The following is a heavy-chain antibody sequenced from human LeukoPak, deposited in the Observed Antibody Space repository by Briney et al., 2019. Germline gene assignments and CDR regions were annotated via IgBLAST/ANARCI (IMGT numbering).Heavy chain of an antibody. Sequence: GGSLRLSCAASGFTFSSYAMSWVRQAPGKGLEWVSAISGSGGSTYYADSVKGRFTISRDNYKNTLYLQMNSLRAEDTAVYFCAKDVRSFSPIKYYDYWGQGALVTVSS. J-gene: IGHJ4*02. V-gene: IGHV3-23*01. CDR3: AKDVRSFSPIKYYDY. CDR1: GFTFSSYA. CDR2: ISGSGGST. D-gene: IGHD3-10*01.